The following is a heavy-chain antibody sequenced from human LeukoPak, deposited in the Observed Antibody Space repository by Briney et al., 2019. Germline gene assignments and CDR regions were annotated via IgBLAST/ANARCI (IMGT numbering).Heavy chain of an antibody. Sequence: PSQTLSLTCTVSGGSISSGGYYWSWIRQHPGKGLEWIGYIYYSGSTYYNPSLKSRVTISVDTSKNQFSLKLSSVTAADTAVYYCARVYGGYSYGYFDNWGKETLVTVS. J-gene: IGHJ4*02. CDR2: IYYSGST. CDR3: ARVYGGYSYGYFDN. V-gene: IGHV4-31*03. CDR1: GGSISSGGYY. D-gene: IGHD5-18*01.